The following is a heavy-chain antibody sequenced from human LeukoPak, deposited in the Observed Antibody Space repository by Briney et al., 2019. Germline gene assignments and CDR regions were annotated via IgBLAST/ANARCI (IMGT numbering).Heavy chain of an antibody. J-gene: IGHJ5*02. CDR1: SGSITNTSYY. CDR2: FHYSVGT. V-gene: IGHV4-39*01. Sequence: SETLSLTCTVSSGSITNTSYYWGWIRQPPGKGLEWIGSFHYSVGTYYSPSLKSRVTISVDTSKNQFSLRLSSVTAADTAVYYCARQALGARAWFDPWGQGTLVTVSS. D-gene: IGHD1-26*01. CDR3: ARQALGARAWFDP.